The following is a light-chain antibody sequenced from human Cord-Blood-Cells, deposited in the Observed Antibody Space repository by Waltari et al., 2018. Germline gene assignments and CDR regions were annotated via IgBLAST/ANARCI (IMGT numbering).Light chain of an antibody. CDR1: ALPKQY. CDR3: QSADSSGTYRV. Sequence: SYELTQPPSVSVSPGQTARITCSGDALPKQYAYWYQQKPGQAPVLVIYKDSERPSGIPDRFSGSSSGTTVTLTISGVQAEDEADYYCQSADSSGTYRVFGTGTKVTVL. J-gene: IGLJ1*01. CDR2: KDS. V-gene: IGLV3-25*03.